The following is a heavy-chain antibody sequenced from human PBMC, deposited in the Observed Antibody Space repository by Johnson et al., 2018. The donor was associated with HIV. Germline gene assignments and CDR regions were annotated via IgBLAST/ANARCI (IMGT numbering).Heavy chain of an antibody. J-gene: IGHJ3*02. CDR3: AKDTSSSWYLDAFDI. CDR2: IWSDGSNK. Sequence: QVQLVESGGGVVQPGRSLRLSCSASGFTFSNYGMHWVRQAPGKGLEWVAVIWSDGSNKYYADSVKGRFTVSRDNSKNTLYLQMNSLRAEDTAVYYCAKDTSSSWYLDAFDIWGQGTMVTVSS. CDR1: GFTFSNYG. V-gene: IGHV3-33*06. D-gene: IGHD6-13*01.